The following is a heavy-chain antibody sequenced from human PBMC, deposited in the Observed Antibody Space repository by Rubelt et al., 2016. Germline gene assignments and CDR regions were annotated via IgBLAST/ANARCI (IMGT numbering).Heavy chain of an antibody. CDR1: GGSISNSDFY. CDR3: ARGGRYYGSGSYQRHNWFDP. Sequence: QVQLQESGPGLVKPSETLSLTCTVTGGSISNSDFYWGWIRQPPGKGLEYIGSIYHSGSTYYNPSLKSRVTIVVDTSKNQCSLKLSSVTAADTAVYYCARGGRYYGSGSYQRHNWFDPWGQGTLVTVSS. D-gene: IGHD3-10*01. V-gene: IGHV4-39*07. CDR2: IYHSGST. J-gene: IGHJ5*02.